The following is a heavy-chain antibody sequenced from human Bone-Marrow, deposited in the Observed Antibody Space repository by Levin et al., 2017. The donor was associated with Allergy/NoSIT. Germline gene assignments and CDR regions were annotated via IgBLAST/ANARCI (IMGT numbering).Heavy chain of an antibody. D-gene: IGHD3-3*01. CDR2: ISYDGSNK. CDR1: GFTFSSYA. CDR3: ARAGVAPGVDY. Sequence: GGSLRLSCAASGFTFSSYAMHWVRQAPGKGLEWVAVISYDGSNKYYADSVKGRFTISRDNSKNTLYLQMNSLRAEDTAVYYCARAGVAPGVDYWGQGTLVTVSS. J-gene: IGHJ4*02. V-gene: IGHV3-30-3*01.